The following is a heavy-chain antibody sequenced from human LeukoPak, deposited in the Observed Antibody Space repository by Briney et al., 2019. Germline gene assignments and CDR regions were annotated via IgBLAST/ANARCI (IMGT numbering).Heavy chain of an antibody. J-gene: IGHJ4*02. D-gene: IGHD3-9*01. Sequence: ASVKVSCKASGYTFTSYYMHWVRQAPGQGLEWMGIINPSGGSTSYAQKFQGRVTMTRDTSTSTVYMEPSSLRSEDTAVYYCARAELRYFDWFPFDYWGQGTLVTVSS. V-gene: IGHV1-46*01. CDR1: GYTFTSYY. CDR3: ARAELRYFDWFPFDY. CDR2: INPSGGST.